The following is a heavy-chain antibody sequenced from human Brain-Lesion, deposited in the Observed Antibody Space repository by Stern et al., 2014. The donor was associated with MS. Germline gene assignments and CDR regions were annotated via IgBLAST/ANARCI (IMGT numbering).Heavy chain of an antibody. V-gene: IGHV4-61*02. CDR3: ARGRVVPGFQYYATDV. CDR1: GGSISSGGYY. D-gene: IGHD2-2*01. CDR2: IFNRGST. Sequence: DQLVESGPGLVKPSQTLSLSCTVSGGSISSGGYYWSWIRQPTGKGLEWIGRIFNRGSTRDNPPPQSRGTIQKDTPQNQVSPGLNPMPAADTAVYYCARGRVVPGFQYYATDVWGQGTTVIVSS. J-gene: IGHJ6*02.